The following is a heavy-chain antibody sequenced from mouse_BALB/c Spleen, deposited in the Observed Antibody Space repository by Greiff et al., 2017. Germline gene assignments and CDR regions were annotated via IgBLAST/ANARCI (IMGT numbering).Heavy chain of an antibody. J-gene: IGHJ3*01. CDR3: ARSDYYYGSSYNAY. V-gene: IGHV1-80*01. CDR2: IYPGDGDT. D-gene: IGHD1-1*01. CDR1: GYAFSSYW. Sequence: QVQLQQSGAELVRPGSSVKISCKASGYAFSSYWMNWVKQRPGQGLEWIGQIYPGDGDTNYNGKFKGKATLTADKSSSTAYMQLSSLTSEDSAVYFCARSDYYYGSSYNAYWGQGTLVTVSA.